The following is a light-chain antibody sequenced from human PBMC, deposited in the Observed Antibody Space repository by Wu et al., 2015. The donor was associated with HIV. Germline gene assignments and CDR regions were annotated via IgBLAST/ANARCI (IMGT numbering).Light chain of an antibody. CDR1: QGISSY. Sequence: DIQLTQSPSFLSASIGDRVTIACRASQGISSYLVWYQQKPGKAPKLLIYAASTLQSGVPSRFSGSGSGTEFTLTISSLQRDDFATYFCQQTYSSPHVFGGGTKVDI. CDR2: AAS. J-gene: IGKJ4*01. CDR3: QQTYSSPHV. V-gene: IGKV1-9*01.